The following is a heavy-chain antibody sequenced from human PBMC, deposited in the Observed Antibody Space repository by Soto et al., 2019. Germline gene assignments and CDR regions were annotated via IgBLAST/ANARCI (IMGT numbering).Heavy chain of an antibody. J-gene: IGHJ4*02. CDR1: GFTFSSSW. V-gene: IGHV3-74*01. D-gene: IGHD6-6*01. CDR3: ARDLGSSPGY. Sequence: GSLLLACSASGFTFSSSWMFWVRQAPEKGLVWISRISPDGTTTNYADSVKGRFTISRDNAKNTVYLQMNSLRAEDTAVYYCARDLGSSPGYWGQGTLVTVSS. CDR2: ISPDGTTT.